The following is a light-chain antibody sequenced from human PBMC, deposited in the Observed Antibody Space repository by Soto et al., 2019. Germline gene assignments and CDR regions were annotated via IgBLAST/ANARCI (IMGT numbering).Light chain of an antibody. CDR3: QHYNSYSRT. J-gene: IGKJ1*01. Sequence: DIQMTQSPSTLSASVGDRVTITCRASQSISSWLAWYQQKPGKAPKLLIFDAVSLESGVPSRFRGSESGTEFNLTISSLQPGDFASYYCQHYNSYSRTFGQGPKVEIK. CDR2: DAV. V-gene: IGKV1-5*01. CDR1: QSISSW.